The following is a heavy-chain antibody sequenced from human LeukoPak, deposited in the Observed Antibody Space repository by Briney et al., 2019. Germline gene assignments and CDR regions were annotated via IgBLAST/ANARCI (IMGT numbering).Heavy chain of an antibody. CDR2: NYHGDSDT. CDR1: GYSFTSYW. V-gene: IGHV5-51*01. D-gene: IGHD6-19*01. J-gene: IGHJ4*02. Sequence: PAESLQISCKGSGYSFTSYWIGWVRQQPRKSLEWMGINYHGDSDTRYSPSFQGQVTISADKSISTAYLQWSSLKASDTAMYYCARLGSGWYKVNYYFDYWGQGTLVTVSS. CDR3: ARLGSGWYKVNYYFDY.